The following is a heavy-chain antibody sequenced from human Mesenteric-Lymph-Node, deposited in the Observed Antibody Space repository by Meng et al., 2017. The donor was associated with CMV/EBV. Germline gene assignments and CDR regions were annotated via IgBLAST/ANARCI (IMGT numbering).Heavy chain of an antibody. D-gene: IGHD4-17*01. Sequence: ASVKVSCKASGYTFTSYYMHWVRQAPGQGLEWLGVINPSGGRTNYAQKFQGRVTMTSDTSTSTVYMELSSLRSEDTAVYYCASFRGTTGRHYIMDVWGQGTTVTVSS. V-gene: IGHV1-46*01. CDR2: INPSGGRT. CDR3: ASFRGTTGRHYIMDV. J-gene: IGHJ6*02. CDR1: GYTFTSYY.